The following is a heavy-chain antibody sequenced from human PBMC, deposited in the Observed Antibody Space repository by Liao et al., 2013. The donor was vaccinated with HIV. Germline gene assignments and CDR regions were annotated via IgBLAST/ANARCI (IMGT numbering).Heavy chain of an antibody. CDR1: GGSLSGYY. CDR2: INHGGSRGST. CDR3: ARQGHDYGDRGVYSYDS. J-gene: IGHJ5*01. Sequence: QVQLHQRGAGLLKPSETLSLTCVVSGGSLSGYYWSWIRQSPGKGLEWIGQINHGGSRGSTNYNPSLKSRVTMSIDTSKNQFSLNVTSVTAADTAVYFCARQGHDYGDRGVYSYDSWGRGTPVTVSS. D-gene: IGHD4-17*01. V-gene: IGHV4-34*01.